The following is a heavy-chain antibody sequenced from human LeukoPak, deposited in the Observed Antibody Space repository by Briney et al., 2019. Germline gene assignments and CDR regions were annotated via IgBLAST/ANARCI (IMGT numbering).Heavy chain of an antibody. CDR3: ARDGPQWVAAFDS. V-gene: IGHV4-59*01. D-gene: IGHD6-19*01. J-gene: IGHJ4*02. CDR2: VYRSGKT. CDR1: GVSISTSN. Sequence: PSETPSLSCTVSGVSISTSNWCWIRHPPGTGLEWVWHVYRSGKTNYNTYLKSRVTISIDTSKNQFSLKLSSVTAADTAVYYCARDGPQWVAAFDSWGEGTAVTVSS.